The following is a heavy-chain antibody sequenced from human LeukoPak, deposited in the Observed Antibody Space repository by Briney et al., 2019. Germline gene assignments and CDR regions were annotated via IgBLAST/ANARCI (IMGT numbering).Heavy chain of an antibody. D-gene: IGHD2-21*02. CDR2: INHSGST. CDR3: ARGQRYCGGDCYPWFDP. CDR1: GGSFSGYY. J-gene: IGHJ5*02. Sequence: SETLSLTCAVYGGSFSGYYWSWIRQPPGKGLEWIGEINHSGSTNYNPSLKSRVTISVDTSKNQFSLKLSSVTAADTAVYYCARGQRYCGGDCYPWFDPWGQGTPVTVSS. V-gene: IGHV4-34*01.